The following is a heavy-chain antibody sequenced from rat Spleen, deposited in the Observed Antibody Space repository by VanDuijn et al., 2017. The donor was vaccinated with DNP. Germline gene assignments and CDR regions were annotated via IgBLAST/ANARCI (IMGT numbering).Heavy chain of an antibody. CDR1: GFNFSDYN. CDR2: ILFDGTRT. J-gene: IGHJ3*01. CDR3: VTHPSWFGY. V-gene: IGHV5-7*01. Sequence: EVQLVESGGGLVLLGRSVKLSCAASGFNFSDYNMAWVRQTPKKGLEWVTSILFDGTRTYYRDSVKGRFTISRDNAKRTQYLQMDSLRSEDTATYYCVTHPSWFGYWGQGTLVTVSS.